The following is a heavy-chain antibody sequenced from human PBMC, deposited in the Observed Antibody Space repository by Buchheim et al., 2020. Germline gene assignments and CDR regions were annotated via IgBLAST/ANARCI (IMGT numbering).Heavy chain of an antibody. D-gene: IGHD3-10*01. CDR3: ARVPNLYYYGSGSYFEY. CDR2: INPNSGDT. Sequence: QVQLVQSGAEVKNPGASVKVSCKASGYTFTNYYIHWVRQAPGQGLEWMGWINPNSGDTKYAQQFQGRVTMTRDTSISTAYMDLSRLRYDDTAVYYCARVPNLYYYGSGSYFEYWGQGTL. CDR1: GYTFTNYY. J-gene: IGHJ4*02. V-gene: IGHV1-2*02.